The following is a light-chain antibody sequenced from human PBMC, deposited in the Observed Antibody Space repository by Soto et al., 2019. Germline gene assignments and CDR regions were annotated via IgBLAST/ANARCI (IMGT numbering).Light chain of an antibody. CDR3: QTWDINTVV. J-gene: IGLJ2*01. Sequence: YELTQPPSVSVSPGQTAIISCSGDKLGDKFPFPSWYQQKPGQSPILVMFQDNRRPSGIPERFSGSSSGNTATLTISGTQAMDEAAYYCQTWDINTVVFGGGTKLTVL. V-gene: IGLV3-1*01. CDR2: QDN. CDR1: KLGDKF.